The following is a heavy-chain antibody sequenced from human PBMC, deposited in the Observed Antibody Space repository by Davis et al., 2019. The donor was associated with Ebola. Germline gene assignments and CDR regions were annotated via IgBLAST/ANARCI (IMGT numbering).Heavy chain of an antibody. Sequence: LSLTCAVYGGSFSGYYWSWIRQAPGKGLEWVSYISSSGSTIYYADSVKGRFTISRDNAKNSLYLQMNSLRAEDTAVYYCARGSMITFGGVIVTSDTFDYWGQGTLVTVSS. CDR3: ARGSMITFGGVIVTSDTFDY. CDR2: ISSSGSTI. V-gene: IGHV3-11*01. J-gene: IGHJ4*02. D-gene: IGHD3-16*02. CDR1: GGSFSGYY.